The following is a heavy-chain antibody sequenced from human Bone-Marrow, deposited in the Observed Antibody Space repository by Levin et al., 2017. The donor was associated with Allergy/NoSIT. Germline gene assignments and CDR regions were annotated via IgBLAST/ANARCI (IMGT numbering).Heavy chain of an antibody. CDR2: IYYNGNT. CDR3: ARDRWSGVVLTDR. D-gene: IGHD3-3*01. Sequence: LRLSCTVSGGSIISETNYWNWIRQHPGKGLEWLGYIYYNGNTYYNASLKSRLTISVDTSKNQFSLKLTSVTAADTGVYFCARDRWSGVVLTDRWGQGTLVTVPS. J-gene: IGHJ5*02. V-gene: IGHV4-31*03. CDR1: GGSIISETNY.